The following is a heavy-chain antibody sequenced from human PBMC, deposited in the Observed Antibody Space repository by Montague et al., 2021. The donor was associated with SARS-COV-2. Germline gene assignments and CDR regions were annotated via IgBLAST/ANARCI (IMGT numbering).Heavy chain of an antibody. CDR2: IYYTGNT. CDR1: GGSLSTYY. J-gene: IGHJ6*02. Sequence: SETLSLTCTVSGGSLSTYYWSWIRQPPGKGLECIGYIYYTGNTNYNPSLKSRVTISVDTSTNQFSLKLGAVTAADTAVYYCARFFGPYYYGLDDWGQGTTVTVSS. D-gene: IGHD3-10*01. V-gene: IGHV4-59*13. CDR3: ARFFGPYYYGLDD.